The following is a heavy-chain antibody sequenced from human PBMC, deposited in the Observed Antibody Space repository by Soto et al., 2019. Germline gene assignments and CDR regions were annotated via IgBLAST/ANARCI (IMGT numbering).Heavy chain of an antibody. V-gene: IGHV5-51*01. Sequence: PGESREISCRGSGYSFTSCWIGWVRQMPGRGLEWMGIIYPGDSDTRYSGSFQGQVAISADRCIGTAYLQWSSLKASDTAMYYCPRHGIHGTLPRRYGMDVWGQMTTVTVSS. D-gene: IGHD1-20*01. J-gene: IGHJ6*02. CDR2: IYPGDSDT. CDR1: GYSFTSCW. CDR3: PRHGIHGTLPRRYGMDV.